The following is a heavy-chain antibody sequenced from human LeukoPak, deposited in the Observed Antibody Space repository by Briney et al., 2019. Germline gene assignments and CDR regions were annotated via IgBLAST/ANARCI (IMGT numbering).Heavy chain of an antibody. J-gene: IGHJ4*02. V-gene: IGHV1-2*02. CDR2: INPISGGT. Sequence: ASVKVSCKASGYTYSAYYIHWVRPAPGQGLEWMGWINPISGGTNFAQKFQGRVTLTRDTSIGTAYMELSGLRSDDTAVYYCGWNTHQRESMTAIAYWGQGTLVTVSS. D-gene: IGHD2-21*02. CDR3: GWNTHQRESMTAIAY. CDR1: GYTYSAYY.